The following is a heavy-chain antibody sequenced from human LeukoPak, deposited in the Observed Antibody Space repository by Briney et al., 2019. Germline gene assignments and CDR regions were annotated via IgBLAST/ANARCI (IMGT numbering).Heavy chain of an antibody. CDR1: GGSVSSGGYY. Sequence: SQPLSLTCSVSGGSVSSGGYYWSWIRQHPGKGLEWIGYIYNNEITDYSPSLKSRVIISLDTSKNQFSLQLNSVTPEDTAVYYCARAARGIFDYWGQGSLVTVSS. CDR2: IYNNEIT. D-gene: IGHD3-16*01. J-gene: IGHJ4*02. CDR3: ARAARGIFDY. V-gene: IGHV4-31*03.